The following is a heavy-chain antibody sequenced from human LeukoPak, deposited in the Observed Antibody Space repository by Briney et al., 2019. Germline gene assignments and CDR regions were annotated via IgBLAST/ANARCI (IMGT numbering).Heavy chain of an antibody. CDR2: IYSGGST. J-gene: IGHJ4*02. CDR3: ARDRAMDDY. D-gene: IGHD5-18*01. CDR1: GFTFSSYW. Sequence: PGGSLRLSCAASGFTFSSYWMHWVRQAPGKGLEWVSVIYSGGSTYYADSVKGRFTISRDNAKNSLYLQMNSLRAEDTAVYYCARDRAMDDYWGQGTLVTVSS. V-gene: IGHV3-66*01.